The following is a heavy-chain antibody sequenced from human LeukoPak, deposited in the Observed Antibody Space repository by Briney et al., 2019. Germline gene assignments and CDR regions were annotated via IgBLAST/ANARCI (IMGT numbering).Heavy chain of an antibody. J-gene: IGHJ6*04. Sequence: ASVKVSCKVSGYTLTELSMHWERQAPGKGLEWMGGFDPEDCETIYAQKFQGRVTMTEDTSTDTAYMELSSLRSEDTAVYYCATDLEGSGSSGRYYYYGMDVWGKGTTVTVSS. D-gene: IGHD3-10*01. CDR3: ATDLEGSGSSGRYYYYGMDV. V-gene: IGHV1-24*01. CDR1: GYTLTELS. CDR2: FDPEDCET.